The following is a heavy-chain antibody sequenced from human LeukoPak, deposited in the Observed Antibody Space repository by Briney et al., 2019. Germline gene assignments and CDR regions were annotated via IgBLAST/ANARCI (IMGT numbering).Heavy chain of an antibody. CDR3: VWLGGFDY. CDR2: IKSKTDGGTT. Sequence: GGSLRLSCAASGFTFSSYSMNWVRQAPGKGLEWVGRIKSKTDGGTTDYAAPVKGRFTISRDDSKNLLYLQMNSLKTEDTAVYSCVWLGGFDYWGQGTLVTVSS. J-gene: IGHJ4*02. V-gene: IGHV3-15*01. CDR1: GFTFSSYS. D-gene: IGHD5-12*01.